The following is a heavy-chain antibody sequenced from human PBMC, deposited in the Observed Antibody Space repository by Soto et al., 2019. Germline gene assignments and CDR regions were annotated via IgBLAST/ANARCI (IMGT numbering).Heavy chain of an antibody. CDR2: INHSGST. CDR1: GGSFSGYY. V-gene: IGHV4-34*01. J-gene: IGHJ6*03. CDR3: ARGRMITFGGVIVRQYYYYMDV. Sequence: QVQLQQWGAGLLKPSETLSLTCAVYGGSFSGYYWSWIRQPPGKGLEWIGEINHSGSTNYNPSLKIRVPISVDTSKNQFSLKLSSVTAADTAVYYCARGRMITFGGVIVRQYYYYMDVWGKGTTVTVSS. D-gene: IGHD3-16*02.